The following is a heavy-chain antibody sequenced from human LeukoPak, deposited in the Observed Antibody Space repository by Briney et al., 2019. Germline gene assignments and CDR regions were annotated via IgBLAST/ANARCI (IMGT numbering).Heavy chain of an antibody. CDR1: GGTFSSYA. V-gene: IGHV1-69*01. CDR3: ARDYYGSGSYYKPFDY. D-gene: IGHD3-10*01. J-gene: IGHJ4*02. CDR2: IIPIFGTA. Sequence: ASVKVSCKASGGTFSSYAISWVRQAPGQGLEWTGGIIPIFGTANYAQKFQGRVTITAGESTSTAYMELSSLRSEDTAVYYCARDYYGSGSYYKPFDYWGQGTLVTVSS.